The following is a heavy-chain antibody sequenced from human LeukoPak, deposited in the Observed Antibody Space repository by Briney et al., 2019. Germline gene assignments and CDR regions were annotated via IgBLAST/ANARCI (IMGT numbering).Heavy chain of an antibody. D-gene: IGHD4-17*01. Sequence: PGGSLRLSCAASGFTFSSYSMNWVRQAPGKGLEWVSSISSSGTYMFYADSVKGRCTISRDNAKNSLYLQINSLRADDTAVYYCARVDYADYAPNFDYWGQGTLVTVSS. CDR3: ARVDYADYAPNFDY. CDR2: ISSSGTYM. V-gene: IGHV3-21*01. CDR1: GFTFSSYS. J-gene: IGHJ4*02.